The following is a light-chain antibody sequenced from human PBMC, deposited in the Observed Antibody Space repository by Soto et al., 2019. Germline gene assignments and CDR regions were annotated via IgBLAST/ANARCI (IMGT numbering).Light chain of an antibody. CDR2: AAS. J-gene: IGKJ5*01. Sequence: DIQLTQSPSFLSASVGDRVTITCRASQGLSSDLAWYQQKPGKAPKLLIYAASTLQSGGPSRFSGSGSGTEFPLTISSLQPEDFATSYCQQLNSYPITFGQGTRLEIK. CDR3: QQLNSYPIT. CDR1: QGLSSD. V-gene: IGKV1-9*01.